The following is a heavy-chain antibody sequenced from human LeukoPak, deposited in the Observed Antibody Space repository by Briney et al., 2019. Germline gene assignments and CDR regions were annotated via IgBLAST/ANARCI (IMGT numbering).Heavy chain of an antibody. Sequence: SETLSLTCTVSGGSISGHYWTWIRQPPGKGLEWIGYIYDIGSTTYNPSLKSRVTISVDTSKNQFSLQLNSVTPEDTAVYYCARESDPWGSGSMYYFDYWGQGTLVTVSS. J-gene: IGHJ4*02. CDR3: ARESDPWGSGSMYYFDY. V-gene: IGHV4-59*11. D-gene: IGHD1-26*01. CDR1: GGSISGHY. CDR2: IYDIGST.